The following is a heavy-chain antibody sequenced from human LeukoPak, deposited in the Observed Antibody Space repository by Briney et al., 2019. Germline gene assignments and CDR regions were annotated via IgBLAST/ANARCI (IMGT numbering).Heavy chain of an antibody. CDR1: GGSISSYY. V-gene: IGHV4-59*01. J-gene: IGHJ4*02. CDR3: ARVYCTSTSCYEVY. D-gene: IGHD2-2*01. Sequence: SETLSLTCTVSGGSISSYYWSWIRQPPGKGLEWIGYIYYSGNTNYNPSLKSRVTISVDTSKNQFSLKLSSVTAADTAVYYCARVYCTSTSCYEVYWGQGTLVTVSS. CDR2: IYYSGNT.